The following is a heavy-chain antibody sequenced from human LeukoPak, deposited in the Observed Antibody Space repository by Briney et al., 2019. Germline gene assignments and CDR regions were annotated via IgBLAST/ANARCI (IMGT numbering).Heavy chain of an antibody. Sequence: PGGSLRLSCAASGFTFSSYSMNWVRQAPGKGLEWVSSISSSSSYIYYADSVKGRFTISRDNSKNTLYLQMNSLRAEDTAVYYCAREVVVPAAITYYYYYYMDVWGKGTTVTVSS. V-gene: IGHV3-21*01. D-gene: IGHD2-2*01. J-gene: IGHJ6*03. CDR3: AREVVVPAAITYYYYYYMDV. CDR1: GFTFSSYS. CDR2: ISSSSSYI.